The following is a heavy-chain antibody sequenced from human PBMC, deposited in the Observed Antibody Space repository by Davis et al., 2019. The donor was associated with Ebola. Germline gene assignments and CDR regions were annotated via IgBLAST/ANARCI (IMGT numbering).Heavy chain of an antibody. J-gene: IGHJ4*02. V-gene: IGHV3-13*01. Sequence: GESLKISCAASGFTFSTYDMHWVRQATGKGLEWVSAIGTLGDTYYPGSVKGRFTISRENAKSSLYLQMNSLRPEDTAVYYCAKDLYSGQWFTPGYWGQGTLVTVSS. CDR1: GFTFSTYD. CDR2: IGTLGDT. D-gene: IGHD5-12*01. CDR3: AKDLYSGQWFTPGY.